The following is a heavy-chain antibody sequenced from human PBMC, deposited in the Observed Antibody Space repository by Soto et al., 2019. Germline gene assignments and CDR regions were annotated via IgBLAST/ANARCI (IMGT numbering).Heavy chain of an antibody. Sequence: PSETLSPTCTVSGGPISSSSYYWGWIRQPPGKGLEWIGSIYYSGSTYYNPSLKSRVTISVDTSKSQFSLKLSSVTAADTAVYYCARDTDSIRIFGVVIIAYGMEVWGKGTTVNVSS. V-gene: IGHV4-39*02. D-gene: IGHD3-3*01. CDR2: IYYSGST. CDR1: GGPISSSSYY. CDR3: ARDTDSIRIFGVVIIAYGMEV. J-gene: IGHJ6*04.